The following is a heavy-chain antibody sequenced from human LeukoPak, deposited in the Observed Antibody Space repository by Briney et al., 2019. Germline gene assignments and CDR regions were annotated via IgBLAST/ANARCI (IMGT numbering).Heavy chain of an antibody. CDR1: GFTFSSNA. Sequence: GGSLRLSCAASGFTFSSNAMHWVRQAPGKGLEWVAVISYDGSNKYYADSVKGRFTISRDNSKNTLYLQMNSLRAEDTAVYYCAKDLRAVRGVTRPYYGMDVWGQGTTVTVSS. J-gene: IGHJ6*02. D-gene: IGHD3-10*01. V-gene: IGHV3-30*18. CDR3: AKDLRAVRGVTRPYYGMDV. CDR2: ISYDGSNK.